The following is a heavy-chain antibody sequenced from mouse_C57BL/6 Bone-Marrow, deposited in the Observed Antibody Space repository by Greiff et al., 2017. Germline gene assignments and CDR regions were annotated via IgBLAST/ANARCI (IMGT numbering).Heavy chain of an antibody. Sequence: EVKVVESGGDLVKPGGSLKLSCAASGFTFSSYGMSWVRQTPDKRLEWVATISSGGSYTYYPDSVKGRFTISRDNAKNTLYLQMSSLKSEDTAMYYCARLLDYRGQGTTLTVSS. V-gene: IGHV5-6*01. CDR3: ARLLDY. CDR1: GFTFSSYG. CDR2: ISSGGSYT. J-gene: IGHJ2*01.